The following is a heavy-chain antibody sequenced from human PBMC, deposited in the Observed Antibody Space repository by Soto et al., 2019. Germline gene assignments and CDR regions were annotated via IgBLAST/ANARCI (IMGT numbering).Heavy chain of an antibody. CDR1: GYTFTSYG. V-gene: IGHV1-18*04. CDR2: ISAYNGNT. CDR3: ARARRFLEWLLPQDYYYYGMDV. J-gene: IGHJ6*02. Sequence: VASVKVSCKASGYTFTSYGISWVRQAPGQGLEWMGWISAYNGNTNYAQKLQGRVTMTTDTSTSTAYMELRSLRSDDTAVYYCARARRFLEWLLPQDYYYYGMDVWGHGTTVTVS. D-gene: IGHD3-3*01.